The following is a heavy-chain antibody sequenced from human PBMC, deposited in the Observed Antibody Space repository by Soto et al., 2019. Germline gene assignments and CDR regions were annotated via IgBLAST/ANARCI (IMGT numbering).Heavy chain of an antibody. Sequence: EVQLLESGGGLVQPGGSLRLSCAASGFTFSSYAMSWVRQAPGKGLEWVSAISGSGGSTYYADSVKGRFTISRDNSKNSLYLQMNSLRAEDTAVYYCAKGLHYDSSGYNSLDYCGQGTLVTVSS. CDR1: GFTFSSYA. D-gene: IGHD3-22*01. V-gene: IGHV3-23*01. J-gene: IGHJ4*02. CDR3: AKGLHYDSSGYNSLDY. CDR2: ISGSGGST.